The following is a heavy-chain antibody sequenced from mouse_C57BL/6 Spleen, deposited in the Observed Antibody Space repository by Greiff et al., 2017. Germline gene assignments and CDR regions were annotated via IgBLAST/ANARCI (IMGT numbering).Heavy chain of an antibody. J-gene: IGHJ2*01. CDR3: AINRHYYGSSFHFDY. V-gene: IGHV1-61*01. D-gene: IGHD1-1*01. Sequence: QVQLQQPGAELVRPGSSVKLSCKASGYTFTSYWMDWVKQRPGQGLEWIGNIYPSDSETHYNQKFKDKATLTVDKSSSTAYMQLSSLTSEDFTVYYCAINRHYYGSSFHFDYWGQGTTLTVSS. CDR1: GYTFTSYW. CDR2: IYPSDSET.